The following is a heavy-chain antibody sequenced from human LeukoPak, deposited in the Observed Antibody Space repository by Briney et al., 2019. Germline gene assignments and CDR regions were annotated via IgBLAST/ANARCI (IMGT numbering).Heavy chain of an antibody. V-gene: IGHV1-3*01. CDR3: ARVEDYYDSSGPFRY. CDR1: GYTFTSYA. D-gene: IGHD3-22*01. J-gene: IGHJ4*02. Sequence: ASVKVSCKASGYTFTSYAMHWVRQAPGQRLEWMGWINAGNGNTKYSQKFQGRVTITRDTSASTAYMELSSLRSEDTAVYYCARVEDYYDSSGPFRYWGQGTLVTVSS. CDR2: INAGNGNT.